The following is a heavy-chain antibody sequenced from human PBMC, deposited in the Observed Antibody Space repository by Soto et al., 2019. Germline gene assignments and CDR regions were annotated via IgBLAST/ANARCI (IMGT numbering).Heavy chain of an antibody. V-gene: IGHV1-3*01. CDR2: INVDNGNT. Sequence: QIQLVQSGADVRKPGASVKVSCTASGYTFTTYAMHWVRQAPGQRPEWMGWINVDNGNTKYSQNFQGRVIITRDTSASTAYMELSGLTYGDTGVYFCARDGRYRYGSYSHYGMDVWGQGTTVIVSS. J-gene: IGHJ6*02. D-gene: IGHD3-16*02. CDR1: GYTFTTYA. CDR3: ARDGRYRYGSYSHYGMDV.